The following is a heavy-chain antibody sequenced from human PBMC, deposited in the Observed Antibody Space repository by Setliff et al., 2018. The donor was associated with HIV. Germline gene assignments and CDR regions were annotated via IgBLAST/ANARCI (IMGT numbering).Heavy chain of an antibody. D-gene: IGHD3-22*01. CDR2: ISAYNGNT. CDR1: GYTFTSYG. J-gene: IGHJ3*02. CDR3: ARGGGGYYYVGAVDI. V-gene: IGHV1-18*01. Sequence: GASVKVSCKASGYTFTSYGISWVRQAPGQGLEWMGWISAYNGNTNYAQKLQGRVTMTTDTSTSTAYMELSSLRSEDTAVYYCARGGGGYYYVGAVDIWGQGTVVTVSS.